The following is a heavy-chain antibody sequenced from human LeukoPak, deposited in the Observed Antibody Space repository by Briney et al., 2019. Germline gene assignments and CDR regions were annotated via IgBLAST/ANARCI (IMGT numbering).Heavy chain of an antibody. CDR1: GGSFSGYY. Sequence: SETLSLTCAVYGGSFSGYYWSWIRQPPGKGLEWIGEINHSGSTNYNPSLKSRVTISVDTSKNQFSLKLSSVTAADTAVYYCARLGKVATITFHYYYGMDVWGQGTTVTVSS. J-gene: IGHJ6*02. D-gene: IGHD5-12*01. CDR3: ARLGKVATITFHYYYGMDV. V-gene: IGHV4-34*01. CDR2: INHSGST.